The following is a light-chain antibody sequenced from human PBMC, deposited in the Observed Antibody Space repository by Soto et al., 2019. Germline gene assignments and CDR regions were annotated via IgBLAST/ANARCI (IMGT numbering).Light chain of an antibody. CDR2: DVS. Sequence: QSVLTQPASVSGSPGQSITISCTGTSSDVGGYNYVSWYQQHPGKAPKLLINDVSNRPSGFSFRFSGSKSGNTASLTISGLQAEDEADYYCSSYTSSTTNVFGTGTKVTVL. J-gene: IGLJ1*01. CDR3: SSYTSSTTNV. V-gene: IGLV2-14*03. CDR1: SSDVGGYNY.